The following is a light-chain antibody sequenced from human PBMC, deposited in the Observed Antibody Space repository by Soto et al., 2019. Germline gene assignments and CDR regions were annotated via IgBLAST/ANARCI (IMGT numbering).Light chain of an antibody. J-gene: IGKJ2*01. V-gene: IGKV3-15*01. CDR1: QSVTSN. CDR3: QHYFNWPYA. Sequence: IVLTQSPGTLSLSPGERATLSCRASQSVTSNLAWYQQKPGRAPRLLIYGASTRATGIPARFSGSGSGTEFTLPISNLQSEDFALYYCQHYFNWPYAFGQGTKVDIK. CDR2: GAS.